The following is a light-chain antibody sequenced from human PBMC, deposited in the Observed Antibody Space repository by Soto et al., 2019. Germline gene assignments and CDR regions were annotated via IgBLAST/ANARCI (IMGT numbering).Light chain of an antibody. CDR2: SST. Sequence: DIQMTKSPSSLSASVGDSVTISCRSSQNIDTLLNWYQQKAGEAPKLLIRSSTTLQDGVPSRFTGSGSATEFALTIGSLQPDDFSSYYCQQSHSAPTFGQGTKV. J-gene: IGKJ1*01. V-gene: IGKV1-39*01. CDR3: QQSHSAPT. CDR1: QNIDTL.